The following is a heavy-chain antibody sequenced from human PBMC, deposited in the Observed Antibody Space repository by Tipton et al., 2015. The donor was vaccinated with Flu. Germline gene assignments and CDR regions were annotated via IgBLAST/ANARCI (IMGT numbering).Heavy chain of an antibody. CDR2: ISWNSGGI. CDR3: VKDMGGGTGQGPSEGMLGGAFDI. J-gene: IGHJ3*02. Sequence: SLRLSCAASGFTFDDYAIHWVRQAPGKGLEWVSGISWNSGGIGYADSVKGRFTISRDNAKKSLYLQMYSLRTEDTALYYCVKDMGGGTGQGPSEGMLGGAFDIWGQGTMVTVSS. D-gene: IGHD4-23*01. V-gene: IGHV3-9*01. CDR1: GFTFDDYA.